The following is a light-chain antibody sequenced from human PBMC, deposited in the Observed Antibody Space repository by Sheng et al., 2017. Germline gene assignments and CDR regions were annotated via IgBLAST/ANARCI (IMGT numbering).Light chain of an antibody. V-gene: IGKV3-20*01. CDR2: AAS. Sequence: EIVLTQSPATLSLSPGEGATLSCRASESVSTNYLAWYQQKPGQPPRLLIYAASSRATGIPDRFSGSGSGTDFILTITRLEPEDFAVYYCQQYGSSPPKYTFGQGTRLEI. J-gene: IGKJ2*01. CDR1: ESVSTNY. CDR3: QQYGSSPPKYT.